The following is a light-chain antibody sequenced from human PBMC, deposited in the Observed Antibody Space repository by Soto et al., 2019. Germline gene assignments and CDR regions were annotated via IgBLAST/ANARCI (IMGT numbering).Light chain of an antibody. J-gene: IGLJ1*01. CDR1: SIDVGSYNL. V-gene: IGLV2-23*02. Sequence: ALTQPASVAGSPGQAVTISCTGTSIDVGSYNLVSWYQQHPGKAPKLMIYEVSKRPSGVSNRFSGSKSGNTASLTISGLQAEDEADYYCCSYAGSPYVFGTGTRVTVL. CDR3: CSYAGSPYV. CDR2: EVS.